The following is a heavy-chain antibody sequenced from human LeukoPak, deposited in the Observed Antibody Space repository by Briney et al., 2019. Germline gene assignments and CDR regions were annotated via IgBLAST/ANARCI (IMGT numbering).Heavy chain of an antibody. Sequence: GRSLRLSCAASGFTFTNYAMGWVRQAPGRGLEWVSGITDNGAARNYADSVEGRFTISRDTSKSTVDLQMNSLRVEDTALYYCARDGSWGWAQYDYWGQGILVTVSS. V-gene: IGHV3-23*01. J-gene: IGHJ4*02. CDR1: GFTFTNYA. D-gene: IGHD5-24*01. CDR3: ARDGSWGWAQYDY. CDR2: ITDNGAAR.